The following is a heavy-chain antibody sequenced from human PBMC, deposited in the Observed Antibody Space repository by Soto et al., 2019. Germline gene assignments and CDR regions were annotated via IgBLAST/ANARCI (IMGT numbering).Heavy chain of an antibody. Sequence: KTGGSLRLSCTASGFTFGDYAMSWFRQAPGKGLEWVGFIRSKAYGGTTEYAASVKGRFTISRDDSKSIAYLQMNSLKTEDTAVYYCTRDHDTGWPKSVRVRPSGDTYYYYGMDVWGQGTTVTVSS. J-gene: IGHJ6*02. CDR2: IRSKAYGGTT. CDR3: TRDHDTGWPKSVRVRPSGDTYYYYGMDV. V-gene: IGHV3-49*05. D-gene: IGHD3-10*02. CDR1: GFTFGDYA.